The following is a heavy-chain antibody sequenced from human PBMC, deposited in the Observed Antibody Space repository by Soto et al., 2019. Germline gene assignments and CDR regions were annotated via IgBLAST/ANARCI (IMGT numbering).Heavy chain of an antibody. D-gene: IGHD5-12*01. Sequence: GDSLKISCKGSGYSFTSYWISWVRQMPGKGLEWMGRIDPSDSYTNYSPSFQGHVTISADKSISTAYLQWSSLKASDTAMYYCARRLVATSDYYYGMDVWGQGTTVTVSS. V-gene: IGHV5-10-1*01. J-gene: IGHJ6*02. CDR2: IDPSDSYT. CDR1: GYSFTSYW. CDR3: ARRLVATSDYYYGMDV.